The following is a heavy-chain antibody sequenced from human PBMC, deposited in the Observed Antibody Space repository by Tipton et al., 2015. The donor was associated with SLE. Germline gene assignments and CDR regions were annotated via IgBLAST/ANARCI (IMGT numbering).Heavy chain of an antibody. J-gene: IGHJ6*02. V-gene: IGHV3-21*03. CDR2: ISGDGGNT. CDR3: ARDSSYALDV. CDR1: GFTFSDYT. Sequence: SLRLSCAASGFTFSDYTMSWFRQAPGKGMQWVSGISGDGGNTYYADSLKGRFTISRDNAKNSLYLQIDSLRVEDTAVYFCARDSSYALDVWGQGTTVIVSS. D-gene: IGHD6-6*01.